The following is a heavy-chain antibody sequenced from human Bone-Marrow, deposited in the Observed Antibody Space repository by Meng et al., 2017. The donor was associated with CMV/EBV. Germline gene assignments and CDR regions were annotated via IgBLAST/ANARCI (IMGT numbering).Heavy chain of an antibody. Sequence: GESLKISCAASGFTVSSNYMSWVRQAPGKGLEWVSVIYSGGSTYYADSVKGRFTISRDNSKNTLYLQMNSLRTEDTALYYCAKDYSYSSSSGVDYWGQGTLVTVSS. CDR1: GFTVSSNY. CDR2: IYSGGST. J-gene: IGHJ4*02. V-gene: IGHV3-53*05. D-gene: IGHD6-6*01. CDR3: AKDYSYSSSSGVDY.